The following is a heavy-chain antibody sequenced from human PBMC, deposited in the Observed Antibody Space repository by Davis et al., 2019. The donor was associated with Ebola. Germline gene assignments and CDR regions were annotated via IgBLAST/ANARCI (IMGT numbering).Heavy chain of an antibody. J-gene: IGHJ4*02. V-gene: IGHV3-30-3*01. CDR1: GFTFSSYA. CDR3: ARVRVGPWDY. D-gene: IGHD1-26*01. CDR2: ISYDGSNK. Sequence: GALRLSCAASGFTFSSYAMHWVRQAPGKGLEWVAVISYDGSNKYYADSVKGRFTISRDNSKNTLYLQMNSLRAEDTAVYYCARVRVGPWDYWGQGTLVTVSS.